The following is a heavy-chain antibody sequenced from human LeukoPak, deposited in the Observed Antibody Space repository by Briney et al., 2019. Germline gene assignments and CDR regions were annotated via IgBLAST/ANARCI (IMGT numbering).Heavy chain of an antibody. CDR1: GGPISSSSYY. CDR3: ARRWDYDP. V-gene: IGHV4-39*01. D-gene: IGHD1-26*01. Sequence: PSETLSLTCTVSGGPISSSSYYWAWIRQPPGKGLEWIGSIYYSGSTYYNPSLKSRVTISVDTSKNQFSLKLSSVTAADTAVYYCARRWDYDPWGQGTLVTVSS. CDR2: IYYSGST. J-gene: IGHJ5*02.